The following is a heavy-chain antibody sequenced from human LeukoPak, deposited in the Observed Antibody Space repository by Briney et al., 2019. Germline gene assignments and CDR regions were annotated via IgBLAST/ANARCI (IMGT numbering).Heavy chain of an antibody. CDR2: IYTSGST. J-gene: IGHJ4*02. D-gene: IGHD3-22*01. V-gene: IGHV4-4*07. Sequence: SETLSLTCTVSGGSISSYYWSWIRQPAGKGPEWIGRIYTSGSTNYNPSLKSRVTMSVDTSKNQFSLKLSSVTAADTAVYYCARRLTGFYYDSSGRSYYFDYWGQGTLVTVSS. CDR3: ARRLTGFYYDSSGRSYYFDY. CDR1: GGSISSYY.